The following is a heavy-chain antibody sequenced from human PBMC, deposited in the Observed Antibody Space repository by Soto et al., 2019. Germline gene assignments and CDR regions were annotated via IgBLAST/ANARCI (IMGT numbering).Heavy chain of an antibody. V-gene: IGHV2-5*02. CDR1: GFSLSTSVVG. CDR2: IYWDDDK. J-gene: IGHJ4*02. CDR3: AHSLVASNDDDYEPINSFDY. D-gene: IGHD4-17*01. Sequence: QITLKESATTLVKPTQTLTLTCTFSGFSLSTSVVGVGWIRQPPGKALEWLALIYWDDDKRYSPSLKSRLNITKNTTKLQMVLTKTNMDTVDTATYYCAHSLVASNDDDYEPINSFDYWGQGTLGSVSS.